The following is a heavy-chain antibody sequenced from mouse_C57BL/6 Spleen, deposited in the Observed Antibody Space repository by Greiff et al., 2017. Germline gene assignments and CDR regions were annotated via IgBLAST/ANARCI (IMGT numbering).Heavy chain of an antibody. V-gene: IGHV3-6*01. J-gene: IGHJ2*01. CDR2: ISYDGSN. CDR1: GYSITSGYY. Sequence: EVQLVESGPGLVKPSQSLSLTCSVTGYSITSGYYWNWIRQFPGNKLEWMGYISYDGSNNYNPSLKNRISITRDTSKNQFFLKLNSVTTEDTATYYCARGTVPSCFDYWGQGTTLTVSS. CDR3: ARGTVPSCFDY.